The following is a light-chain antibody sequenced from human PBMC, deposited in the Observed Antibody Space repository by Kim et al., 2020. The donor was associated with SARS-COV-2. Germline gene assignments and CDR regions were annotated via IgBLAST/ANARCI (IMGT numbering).Light chain of an antibody. Sequence: SSELTQPPSVSVSPGQTATITCSGDKLGDKYASWYQQKSGQSPVLVMYKDSRRPSGIPERFSGSNSGNTASLTISGTQAMDEGDYYCQAWDSSAVVFGGGTQLTVL. CDR3: QAWDSSAVV. CDR1: KLGDKY. CDR2: KDS. V-gene: IGLV3-1*01. J-gene: IGLJ2*01.